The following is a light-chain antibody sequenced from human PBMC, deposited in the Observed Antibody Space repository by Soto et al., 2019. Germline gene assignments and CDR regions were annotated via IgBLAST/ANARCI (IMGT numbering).Light chain of an antibody. CDR3: LSFDSSLSVV. CDR1: SSNIGAGYD. CDR2: GNT. V-gene: IGLV1-40*01. J-gene: IGLJ2*01. Sequence: QSVLTQPPSVSGAPGQRVTISCTGSSSNIGAGYDVHWYQQLPGRAPKRLIYGNTNRPSRVPDRFSGSKSGTSASLAITGLQAEDEADYYCLSFDSSLSVVFGGWTKLTVL.